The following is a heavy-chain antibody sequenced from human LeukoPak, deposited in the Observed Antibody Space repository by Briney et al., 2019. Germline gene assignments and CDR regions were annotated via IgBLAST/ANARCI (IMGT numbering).Heavy chain of an antibody. J-gene: IGHJ5*02. CDR3: ARVTVVVPPTQIWFDP. V-gene: IGHV1-8*03. CDR1: GYTFTIYD. Sequence: GASVTVSCTSSGYTFTIYDINWGRHGPGQGLEWMGWINPNSGNTGYAQKVQGRVTITRNTFISTAYMYLRSLRSEDTAAYYCARVTVVVPPTQIWFDPWGQGTLVTVSS. CDR2: INPNSGNT. D-gene: IGHD2-2*01.